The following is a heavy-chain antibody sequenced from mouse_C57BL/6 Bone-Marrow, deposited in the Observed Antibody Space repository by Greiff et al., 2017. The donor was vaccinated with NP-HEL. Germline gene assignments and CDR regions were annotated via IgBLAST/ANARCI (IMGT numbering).Heavy chain of an antibody. V-gene: IGHV5-17*01. J-gene: IGHJ1*03. CDR2: ISSGSSTI. Sequence: EVKLMESGGGLVKPGGSLKLSCAASGFTFSDYGMHWVRQAPEKGLEWVAYISSGSSTIYYADTVKGRFTISRDNAKNTLFLQMTSLRSEDTAMYYCARSNYYGSRYWYFDVWGTGTTVTVSS. CDR3: ARSNYYGSRYWYFDV. D-gene: IGHD1-1*01. CDR1: GFTFSDYG.